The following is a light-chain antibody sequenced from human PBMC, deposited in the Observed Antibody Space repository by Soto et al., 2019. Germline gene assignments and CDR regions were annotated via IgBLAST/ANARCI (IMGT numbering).Light chain of an antibody. J-gene: IGKJ2*01. Sequence: EIVMTQSPVILSVSPGERATLSCRASQNVNSDLAWYQQKPGQAPRILIYGASTRATDIPARISGSGSGTDFTLTISSLQSEDFAVYYCQQYNKWPTLYTFGQGTKLEIK. CDR2: GAS. CDR3: QQYNKWPTLYT. CDR1: QNVNSD. V-gene: IGKV3-15*01.